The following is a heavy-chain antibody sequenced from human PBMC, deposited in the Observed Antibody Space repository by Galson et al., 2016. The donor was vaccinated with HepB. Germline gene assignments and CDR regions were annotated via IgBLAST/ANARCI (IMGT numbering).Heavy chain of an antibody. D-gene: IGHD1-1*01. CDR3: ARRTEGTIWSVDI. CDR2: ITPTSSSI. CDR1: GFPFNIYS. Sequence: SLRLSCAASGFPFNIYSMNWVRQAPGKGLEWVSFITPTSSSIYYAESVKGRFTISRDNAEDSLYLQLNSLRAEDTAVYYCARRTEGTIWSVDIWGQGTTVTVSS. J-gene: IGHJ3*02. V-gene: IGHV3-21*01.